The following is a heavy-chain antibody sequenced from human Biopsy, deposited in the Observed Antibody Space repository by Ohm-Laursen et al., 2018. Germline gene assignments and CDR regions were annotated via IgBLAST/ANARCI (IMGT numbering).Heavy chain of an antibody. J-gene: IGHJ5*02. CDR2: INPATGET. CDR1: GYTFNAYY. D-gene: IGHD3-16*01. Sequence: ASVKVSCTASGYTFNAYYIHWMRQAPGQGLEWMGWINPATGETRYAQGFQGRVTMTRDTSVTTAYMQLSSLTSDDTALYYCAKPSGGVSTIGFDPWGQGTQVIVSS. CDR3: AKPSGGVSTIGFDP. V-gene: IGHV1-2*02.